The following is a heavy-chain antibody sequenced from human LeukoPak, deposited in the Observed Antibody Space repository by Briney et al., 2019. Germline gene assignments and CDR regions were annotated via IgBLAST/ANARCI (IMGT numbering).Heavy chain of an antibody. Sequence: GGSLRLSCAASGFTFSSYWMNWVRQAPEKGLEWVTNIKQDGSEKYYMVSVRGRFTLSRDNTKNSLYLQMNGLRAEDTTVYYCARDLGYDFWSGYYPGWFDPWGQGTLVTVSS. D-gene: IGHD3-3*01. V-gene: IGHV3-7*01. CDR2: IKQDGSEK. CDR1: GFTFSSYW. J-gene: IGHJ5*02. CDR3: ARDLGYDFWSGYYPGWFDP.